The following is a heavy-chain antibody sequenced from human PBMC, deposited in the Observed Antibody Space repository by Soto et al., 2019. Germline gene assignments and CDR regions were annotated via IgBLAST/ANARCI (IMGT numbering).Heavy chain of an antibody. J-gene: IGHJ2*01. CDR1: GGSISSGGYY. Sequence: QVQLQESGPGLVKPSQTLSLTCTVSGGSISSGGYYWSWIRQHPGKGLEWIGYIYYSGSTYYNPSLKSRVTISVDTSKNHFSLKLSSVTAADTAVYYWARAGYSSGLIGGYFDLGGRGTLVTVSS. D-gene: IGHD6-19*01. CDR3: ARAGYSSGLIGGYFDL. V-gene: IGHV4-31*03. CDR2: IYYSGST.